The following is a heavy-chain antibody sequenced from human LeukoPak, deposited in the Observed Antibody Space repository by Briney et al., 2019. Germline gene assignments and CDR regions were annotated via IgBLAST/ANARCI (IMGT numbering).Heavy chain of an antibody. V-gene: IGHV3-30*18. CDR1: GFTFSSYG. J-gene: IGHJ6*03. D-gene: IGHD3-22*01. CDR2: ISYDGSNK. Sequence: GGSLRLSCVASGFTFSSYGMHWVRQAPGKGLEWVAVISYDGSNKYYADSVKGRFTISRDNSKNTLYLQMNSLRAEDTAVYYCAKDLGSGSPMDVWGKGTTVTVSS. CDR3: AKDLGSGSPMDV.